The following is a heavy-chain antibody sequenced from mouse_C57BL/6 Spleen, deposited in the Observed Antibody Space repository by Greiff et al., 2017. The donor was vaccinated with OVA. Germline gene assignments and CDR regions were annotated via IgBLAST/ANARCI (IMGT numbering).Heavy chain of an antibody. CDR1: GYTFTSYW. CDR2: IYPGSGST. CDR3: AREKGPFDY. V-gene: IGHV1-55*01. J-gene: IGHJ2*01. Sequence: QVHVKQPGAELVKPGASVKMSCKASGYTFTSYWITWVKQRPGQGLEWIGDIYPGSGSTNYNEKFKSKATLTVDTSSSTAYMQLSSLTSEDSAVYYCAREKGPFDYWGQGTTLTVSS.